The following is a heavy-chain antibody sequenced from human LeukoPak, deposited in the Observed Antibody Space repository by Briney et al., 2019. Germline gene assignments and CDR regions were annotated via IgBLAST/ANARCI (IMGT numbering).Heavy chain of an antibody. CDR3: AKEITMIAVALYP. CDR1: GYTFTGYY. J-gene: IGHJ5*02. Sequence: ASVKVSCKASGYTFTGYYMHWVRQAPGQGLEWMGRINPNSGGTNYAQKFQGRVTMTRDTSISTAYMELSRLRSDDTAVYYCAKEITMIAVALYPWGQGTLVTVSS. CDR2: INPNSGGT. D-gene: IGHD3-22*01. V-gene: IGHV1-2*06.